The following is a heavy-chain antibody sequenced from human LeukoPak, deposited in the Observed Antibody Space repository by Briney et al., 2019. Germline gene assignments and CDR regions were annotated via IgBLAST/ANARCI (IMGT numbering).Heavy chain of an antibody. CDR2: IIPIFGTA. D-gene: IGHD6-19*01. Sequence: SVKVSCKASGGTFSSYAISWVRQAPGQGLEWMGGIIPIFGTANYAQKFQGRVTITADESTSTAYMELSGLRSEDTAVYYCARVEWTAVAGTGYDYYGMDVWGQGTTVTVPS. J-gene: IGHJ6*02. V-gene: IGHV1-69*13. CDR1: GGTFSSYA. CDR3: ARVEWTAVAGTGYDYYGMDV.